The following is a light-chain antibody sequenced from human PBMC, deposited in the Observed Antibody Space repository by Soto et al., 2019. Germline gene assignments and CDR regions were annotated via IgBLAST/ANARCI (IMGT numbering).Light chain of an antibody. CDR3: QRTYITPWT. V-gene: IGKV1-39*01. CDR1: QSISTH. CDR2: AAS. Sequence: DIQMTQSPSSLSASVGDTVTITCRASQSISTHLSWYQQQPGKAPRLLIYAASSLQRWVPSRFRGSGSGTDFTLTIDSLQPEDSAIYDCQRTYITPWTFGQGTRVEV. J-gene: IGKJ1*01.